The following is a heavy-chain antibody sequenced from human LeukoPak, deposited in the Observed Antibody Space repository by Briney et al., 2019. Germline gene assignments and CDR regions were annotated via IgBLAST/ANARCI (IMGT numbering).Heavy chain of an antibody. CDR3: ARGRLFDVWGSYRALSN. D-gene: IGHD3-16*02. Sequence: SETLSLTCTVSGGSISIGGYYWSWIRQPPGKGLEWIGSIYYSGSTYYNPSLKSRVTISVDTSKNQFSLKLSSVTAADTAVYYCARGRLFDVWGSYRALSNWGQGTLVTVSS. V-gene: IGHV4-39*01. J-gene: IGHJ4*02. CDR1: GGSISIGGYY. CDR2: IYYSGST.